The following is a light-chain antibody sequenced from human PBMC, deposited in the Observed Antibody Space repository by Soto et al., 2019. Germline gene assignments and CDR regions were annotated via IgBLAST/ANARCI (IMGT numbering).Light chain of an antibody. CDR2: SDN. V-gene: IGLV1-44*01. J-gene: IGLJ3*02. CDR3: AAWDDSLNGSNWV. CDR1: SSNIGSNT. Sequence: QSVLTQPPSASGTPGQRVTISCSGSSSNIGSNTVNWYQQLPGTAPKLLIYSDNQRPSGVPDRFSGSKSGTSASLAISGLQSEDEADYDCAAWDDSLNGSNWVFGGGTKVTVL.